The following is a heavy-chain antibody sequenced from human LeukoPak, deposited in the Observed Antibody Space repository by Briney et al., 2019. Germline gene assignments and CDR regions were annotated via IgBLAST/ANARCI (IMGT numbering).Heavy chain of an antibody. J-gene: IGHJ5*02. CDR1: GGTFSSYA. CDR2: IIPIFGTA. D-gene: IGHD3-9*01. Sequence: SVKVSCKASGGTFSSYAISWVRQAPGQGLEWMGGIIPIFGTANYAQKFQGRVTITADESTSTAYMELSSLRSEDTAVNYCARYYDILTGSHNWFDPWGQGTLVTVSS. V-gene: IGHV1-69*13. CDR3: ARYYDILTGSHNWFDP.